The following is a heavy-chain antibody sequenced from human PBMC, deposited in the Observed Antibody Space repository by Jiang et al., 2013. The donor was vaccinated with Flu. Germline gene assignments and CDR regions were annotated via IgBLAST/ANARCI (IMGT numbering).Heavy chain of an antibody. V-gene: IGHV3-74*01. CDR3: ARDHATVTTGYGMDV. Sequence: LVWVSRINSDGSSTSYADSVKGRFTISRDNAKNTLYLQMNSLRAEDTAVYYCARDHATVTTGYGMDVWGQGTTVTVSS. D-gene: IGHD4-17*01. CDR2: INSDGSST. J-gene: IGHJ6*02.